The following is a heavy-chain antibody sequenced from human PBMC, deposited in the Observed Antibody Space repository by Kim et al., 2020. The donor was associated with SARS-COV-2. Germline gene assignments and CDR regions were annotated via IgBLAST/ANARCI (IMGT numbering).Heavy chain of an antibody. Sequence: DESERNYANSLEGRFTTSRDNTRASLYLHLNSLRAEDTAVYYCVRARIDYWGQGTLVTVSS. CDR2: DESER. J-gene: IGHJ4*02. V-gene: IGHV3-7*01. CDR3: VRARIDY.